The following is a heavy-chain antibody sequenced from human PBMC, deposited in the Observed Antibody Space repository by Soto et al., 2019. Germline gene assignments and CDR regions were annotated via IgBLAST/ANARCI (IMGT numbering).Heavy chain of an antibody. CDR2: ISYGGSNK. CDR3: ARDSYYYGSQGTRYFGY. Sequence: GGSLRLSCAPSGFTFSSYAMHWVRQAPGKGLEWVAVISYGGSNKYYADSVKGRFTISRDNSKNTLYLQSNSPSAEDTPVYSWARDSYYYGSQGTRYFGYWGQGTLVDVSS. V-gene: IGHV3-30-3*01. D-gene: IGHD3-10*01. J-gene: IGHJ4*02. CDR1: GFTFSSYA.